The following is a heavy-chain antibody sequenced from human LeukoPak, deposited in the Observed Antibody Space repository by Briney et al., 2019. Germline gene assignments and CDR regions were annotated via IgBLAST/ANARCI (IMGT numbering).Heavy chain of an antibody. CDR1: GYTFTGYY. CDR2: INPNSSGT. Sequence: ASVKVSXKASGYTFTGYYMHWVRQAPGQGLEWMGRINPNSSGTNYAQKFQGRVTMTRDTSISTAYMELSRLRSDDTAVYYCAREANFKSFDPWGQGTLVTVSS. D-gene: IGHD1-1*01. J-gene: IGHJ5*02. CDR3: AREANFKSFDP. V-gene: IGHV1-2*06.